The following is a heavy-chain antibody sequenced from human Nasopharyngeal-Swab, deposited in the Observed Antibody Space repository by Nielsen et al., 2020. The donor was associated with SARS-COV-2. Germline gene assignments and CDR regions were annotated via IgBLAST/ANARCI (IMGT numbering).Heavy chain of an antibody. V-gene: IGHV3-23*01. Sequence: WIRQPPGQGLEWVSAISGSGGSTYHADSVKGRFTISRDNSKNTLYLQMNSLRAEDTAVYYCARAKVVVVAASDYWGQGTLVTVSS. J-gene: IGHJ4*02. CDR2: ISGSGGST. D-gene: IGHD2-15*01. CDR3: ARAKVVVVAASDY.